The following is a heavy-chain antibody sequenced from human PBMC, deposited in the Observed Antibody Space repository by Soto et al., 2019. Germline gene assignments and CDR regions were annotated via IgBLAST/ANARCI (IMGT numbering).Heavy chain of an antibody. J-gene: IGHJ4*02. D-gene: IGHD5-12*01. CDR3: AREVSKYSGYDFDY. Sequence: EVQLVESGGGLVKPGGSLRLSCAASGFTFSSYSMNWVRRAPGKGLEWVSSISSSSSYIYYADSVKSRFTISRDNAKNSLYLQMNSLRAEDTAVYYCAREVSKYSGYDFDYWSQGTLVTVSS. V-gene: IGHV3-21*01. CDR1: GFTFSSYS. CDR2: ISSSSSYI.